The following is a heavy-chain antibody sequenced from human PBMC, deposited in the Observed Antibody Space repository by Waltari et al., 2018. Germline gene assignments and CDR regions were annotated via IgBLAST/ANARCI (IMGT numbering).Heavy chain of an antibody. CDR3: AKTSAAAARFDP. V-gene: IGHV1-69*08. CDR2: IIPIFGTA. Sequence: QVQLVQSGAEVKKPGSSVKVSCKASGGPFSSYAISWVRQAPGQGLEWLGRIIPIFGTANYAQKFQGIVTITADKSTSTAYMELSSLRSEDTAVYYCAKTSAAAARFDPWGQGTLVTVSS. CDR1: GGPFSSYA. J-gene: IGHJ5*02. D-gene: IGHD6-13*01.